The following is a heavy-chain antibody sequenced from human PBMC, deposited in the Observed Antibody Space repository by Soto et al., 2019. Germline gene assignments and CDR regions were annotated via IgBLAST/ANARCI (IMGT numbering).Heavy chain of an antibody. V-gene: IGHV3-30*18. D-gene: IGHD2-15*01. Sequence: QVQLVESGGGVVQPGRSQRLSCAASGFTFSNFGMHWVRQAPGKGLEWVAAISSDGGDKYYSHSVKYRFTVSRDNSRNTLFLQMNSLRVEDTAVYYCVKGSDVARQELDRWGQGIMVTVSS. J-gene: IGHJ5*02. CDR3: VKGSDVARQELDR. CDR2: ISSDGGDK. CDR1: GFTFSNFG.